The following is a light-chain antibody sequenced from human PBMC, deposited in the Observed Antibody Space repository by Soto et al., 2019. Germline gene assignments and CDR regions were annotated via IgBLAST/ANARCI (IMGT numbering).Light chain of an antibody. Sequence: QSALTQPASVSASPGQSITISCTGTHSDVGGYDRVSWSQQHPGKPPKLIIFEVSYRPSGVSNRFSGSKSGNTASLTISGLQPEDEADYYCTSFTSTNTWVLGGGTKLTVL. J-gene: IGLJ3*02. CDR1: HSDVGGYDR. CDR2: EVS. V-gene: IGLV2-14*01. CDR3: TSFTSTNTWV.